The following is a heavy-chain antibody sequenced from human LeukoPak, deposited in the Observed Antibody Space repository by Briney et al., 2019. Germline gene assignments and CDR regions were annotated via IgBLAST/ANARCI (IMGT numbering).Heavy chain of an antibody. Sequence: HTGGSLRLSCAASGFTFSRYWMHWVRQAPGKGLLWVSRINSDGSSTYYADSVKGRFTISRDNSKNTVYLQINSLRAEDTAVYYCARDDYYDSSGLDYWGQGTLVTVSS. J-gene: IGHJ4*02. D-gene: IGHD3-22*01. CDR1: GFTFSRYW. CDR2: INSDGSST. CDR3: ARDDYYDSSGLDY. V-gene: IGHV3-74*01.